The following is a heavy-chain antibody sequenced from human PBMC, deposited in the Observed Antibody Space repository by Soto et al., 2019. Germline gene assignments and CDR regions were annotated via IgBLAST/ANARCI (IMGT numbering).Heavy chain of an antibody. CDR1: GGYISSGGYY. D-gene: IGHD1-1*01. CDR2: IYYSGST. J-gene: IGHJ6*03. Sequence: SETLSLTCTVSGGYISSGGYYWSWIRQHPGKGLEWIGYIYYSGSTYYNPSLKSRVTISVDTSKNQFSLKLSSVTAADTAVYYCARENGLAGTLSDYYYMDVWGKGTTVTVSS. V-gene: IGHV4-31*03. CDR3: ARENGLAGTLSDYYYMDV.